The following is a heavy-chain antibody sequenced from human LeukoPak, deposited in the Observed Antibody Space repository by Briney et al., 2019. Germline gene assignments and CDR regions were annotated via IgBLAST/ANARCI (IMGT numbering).Heavy chain of an antibody. V-gene: IGHV4-31*03. D-gene: IGHD2-15*01. CDR1: GGSISSGGYY. CDR2: IYYSGST. CDR3: ARERVVEADTNVHYYYGMDV. J-gene: IGHJ6*02. Sequence: SQTLSLTCTVSGGSISSGGYYWSWIRQHPGKGLEWIGYIYYSGSTYYNPSLKSRVTISVDTSKNQFSLKLSSVTAADTAVYYCARERVVEADTNVHYYYGMDVWGQGTTVTVSS.